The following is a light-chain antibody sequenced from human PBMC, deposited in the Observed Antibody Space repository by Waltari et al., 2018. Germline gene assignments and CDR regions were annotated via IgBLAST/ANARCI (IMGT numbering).Light chain of an antibody. V-gene: IGLV1-40*01. CDR2: RNN. J-gene: IGLJ2*01. CDR1: SSNIGAGYD. CDR3: TSYDRGLSDLV. Sequence: QSELTQPPSVSGAAGRRVTISCTGSSSNIGAGYDVPWYQHLPRKAPRLLIFRNNNRPSGVPDRFSASKSGTSASLAITGLQADDEGDYYCTSYDRGLSDLVFGGGTKLTVL.